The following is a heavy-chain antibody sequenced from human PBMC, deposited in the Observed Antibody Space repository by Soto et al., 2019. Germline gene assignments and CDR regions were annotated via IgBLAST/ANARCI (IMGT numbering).Heavy chain of an antibody. J-gene: IGHJ6*02. CDR3: AKSTGGTANGMGV. V-gene: IGHV3-9*01. D-gene: IGHD2-8*02. CDR1: GFSFDDYA. CDR2: ISWNRVTI. Sequence: EVQVVESGGGLVQPGRSLRLSCAASGFSFDDYAMHWVRQAPGKGLEGVSGISWNRVTIGYADSVKGRFTISRDNAKNSLYLQMNSLRAEDTALYYCAKSTGGTANGMGVWGQGTTVTVSS.